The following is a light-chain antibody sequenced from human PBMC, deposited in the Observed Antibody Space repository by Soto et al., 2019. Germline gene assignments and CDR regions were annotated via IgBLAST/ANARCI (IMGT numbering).Light chain of an antibody. CDR3: QQYGSSLMYT. CDR1: QSVSSRY. CDR2: GAS. J-gene: IGKJ2*01. Sequence: EIVLTQSPGTLSLSPGERATLSCRASQSVSSRYLAWYQQKPGQAPRLLIYGASSRATGIPDRFSGSGSGTDFTLTISRLEPDDFAVYYCQQYGSSLMYTFGQGTKLEIK. V-gene: IGKV3-20*01.